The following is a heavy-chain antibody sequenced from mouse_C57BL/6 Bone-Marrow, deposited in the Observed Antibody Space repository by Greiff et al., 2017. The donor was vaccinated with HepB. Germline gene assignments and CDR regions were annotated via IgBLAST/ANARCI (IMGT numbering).Heavy chain of an antibody. D-gene: IGHD2-3*01. J-gene: IGHJ3*01. CDR1: GYAFSSYW. Sequence: LVESGAELVKPGASVKISCKASGYAFSSYWMNWVKQRPGKGLEWIGQIYPGDGDTNYNGKFKGKATLTADKSSSTAYMQLSSLTSEDSAVYFCARVDGPAWFAYWGQGTLVTVSA. V-gene: IGHV1-80*01. CDR3: ARVDGPAWFAY. CDR2: IYPGDGDT.